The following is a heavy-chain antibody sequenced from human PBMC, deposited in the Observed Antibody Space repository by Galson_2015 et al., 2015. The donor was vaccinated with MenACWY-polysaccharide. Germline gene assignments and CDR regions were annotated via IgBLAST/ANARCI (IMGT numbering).Heavy chain of an antibody. J-gene: IGHJ6*03. CDR2: ISTSGTHI. CDR3: AKLGLKWDLPRDYSFYMDV. Sequence: SYISTSGTHIYHADSVKGRFTISRDNAKNSLYLQMNSLRAEDTAVYYCAKLGLKWDLPRDYSFYMDVWGKGTMVTVSS. D-gene: IGHD1-26*01. V-gene: IGHV3-11*01.